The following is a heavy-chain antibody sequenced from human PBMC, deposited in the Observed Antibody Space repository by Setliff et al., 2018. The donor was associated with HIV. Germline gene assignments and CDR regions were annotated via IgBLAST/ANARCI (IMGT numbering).Heavy chain of an antibody. J-gene: IGHJ4*02. CDR2: IYTDGST. D-gene: IGHD2-21*02. Sequence: SETLSLTCTVSGGSISSGDYYWTWIRQPAGKGLEWIGHIYTDGSTNYNPSFRSRVTISVDSSKNQFSLKLSSVTAADTAVYYCARHIVVVTAIYFDYWGQGTLVTVS. CDR1: GGSISSGDYY. V-gene: IGHV4-61*09. CDR3: ARHIVVVTAIYFDY.